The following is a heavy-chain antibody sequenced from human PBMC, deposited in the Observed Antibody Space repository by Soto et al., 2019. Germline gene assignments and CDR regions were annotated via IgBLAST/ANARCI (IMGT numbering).Heavy chain of an antibody. Sequence: ASVKVSCKASGGTFSSYAISWVRQAPGQGLEWMGWISAYNGNTNYAQKLQGRVTMTTDTSTSTAYMELRSLRSDDTAVYYCARGISEDYYDSSGYPYYFDYWGQGTLVTVSS. J-gene: IGHJ4*02. CDR3: ARGISEDYYDSSGYPYYFDY. V-gene: IGHV1-18*01. CDR2: ISAYNGNT. D-gene: IGHD3-22*01. CDR1: GGTFSSYA.